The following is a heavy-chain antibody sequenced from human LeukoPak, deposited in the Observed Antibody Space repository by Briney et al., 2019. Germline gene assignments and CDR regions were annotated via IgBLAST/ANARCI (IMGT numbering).Heavy chain of an antibody. CDR3: ATGTSSSWGLDI. D-gene: IGHD6-6*01. V-gene: IGHV3-48*03. Sequence: GGPLRLSCAASGFTFSSYEMNWVRQAPGKGLEWVSYISGGGGTIYYADSVKGRFTVSRDNARNSLYLQMSNLRAEDTAVYYCATGTSSSWGLDIWGQGTMVTVS. CDR1: GFTFSSYE. J-gene: IGHJ3*02. CDR2: ISGGGGTI.